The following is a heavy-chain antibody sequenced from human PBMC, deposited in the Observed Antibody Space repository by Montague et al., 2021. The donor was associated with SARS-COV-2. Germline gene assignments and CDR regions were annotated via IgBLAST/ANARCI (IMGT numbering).Heavy chain of an antibody. V-gene: IGHV4-59*01. CDR3: ARLFRSCTNGVCRTYYYYALDV. D-gene: IGHD2-8*01. J-gene: IGHJ6*02. Sequence: SETLSLTCTVSGGSISGFYWSWIRQPPGKGLEWIGYIYYSGSTKYNPSLESRVALSVDRSKNQVSLKLTSVTAADTAVYYCARLFRSCTNGVCRTYYYYALDVWGQGTTVTVSS. CDR1: GGSISGFY. CDR2: IYYSGST.